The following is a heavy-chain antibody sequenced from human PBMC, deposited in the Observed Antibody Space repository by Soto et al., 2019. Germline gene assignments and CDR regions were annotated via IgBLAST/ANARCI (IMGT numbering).Heavy chain of an antibody. Sequence: EVQLLESGGGLVQPGGSLRLSCAASGFTFSTFAMSWVRQRPGKGLEWVSGISGSGGSTDYADSLKGRFTISRDNSNNTRYLQMSSLRVEDTAVYYCAKGRSGGTYSGAILPFDYWGQGTLVTVSS. CDR2: ISGSGGST. V-gene: IGHV3-23*01. D-gene: IGHD1-26*01. CDR3: AKGRSGGTYSGAILPFDY. J-gene: IGHJ4*02. CDR1: GFTFSTFA.